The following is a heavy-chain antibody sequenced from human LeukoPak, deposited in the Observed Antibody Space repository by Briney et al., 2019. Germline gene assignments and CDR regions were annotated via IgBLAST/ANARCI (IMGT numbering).Heavy chain of an antibody. CDR3: AKDYEYNSNTWYFH. V-gene: IGHV3-21*01. CDR2: ISSGSTYM. Sequence: GGSLRLSCAASGFTFSSYSMNWVRQAPGKGLEWVSSISSGSTYMYYADSVKGRFTISRDNAQNSMYLQMNSLRAEDTAVYYCAKDYEYNSNTWYFHWGRGTLVSVSS. J-gene: IGHJ4*02. D-gene: IGHD6-13*01. CDR1: GFTFSSYS.